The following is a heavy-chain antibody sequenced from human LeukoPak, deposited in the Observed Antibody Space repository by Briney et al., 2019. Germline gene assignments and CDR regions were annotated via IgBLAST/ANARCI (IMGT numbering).Heavy chain of an antibody. D-gene: IGHD3-9*01. Sequence: GGSLRLSCAASGFTFSSDWMHWVRQAPGKGLVWVSRINRDGRSTTYADSVKGRFTISRDNAKNTLYLQMNSLRAEDTAVYYCARHPYDILTGPSFDYWGQGTLVTVSS. CDR1: GFTFSSDW. J-gene: IGHJ4*02. CDR2: INRDGRST. CDR3: ARHPYDILTGPSFDY. V-gene: IGHV3-74*01.